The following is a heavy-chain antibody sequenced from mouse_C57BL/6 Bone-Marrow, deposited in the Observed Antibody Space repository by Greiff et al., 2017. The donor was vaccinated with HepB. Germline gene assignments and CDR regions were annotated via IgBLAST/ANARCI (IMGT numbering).Heavy chain of an antibody. D-gene: IGHD1-1*01. CDR3: ARRDYYGSNWYFDV. CDR1: GYTFTSYW. CDR2: IDPSDSET. Sequence: VQLQQSGAELVRPGSSVKLSCKASGYTFTSYWMHWVKQRPIQGLEWIGNIDPSDSETHYNQKFKDKATLTVDKSSSTAYMQLSSLTSEDSAVYYCARRDYYGSNWYFDVWGTGTTVTVSS. V-gene: IGHV1-52*01. J-gene: IGHJ1*03.